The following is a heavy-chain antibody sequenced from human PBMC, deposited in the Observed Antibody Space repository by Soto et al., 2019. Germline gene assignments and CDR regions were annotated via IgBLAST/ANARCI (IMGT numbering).Heavy chain of an antibody. J-gene: IGHJ5*01. D-gene: IGHD2-8*01. V-gene: IGHV6-1*01. Sequence: QTLSLTCAISGDSVSTNSATWDWIRRSPSRGLEWLGRTYYRSKWYNDYAVSVKGRITINPDTSNNQFSLQLNSVTPDDTAVYYCARLIGNSWLDSWGQGTLVTVSS. CDR3: ARLIGNSWLDS. CDR2: TYYRSKWYN. CDR1: GDSVSTNSAT.